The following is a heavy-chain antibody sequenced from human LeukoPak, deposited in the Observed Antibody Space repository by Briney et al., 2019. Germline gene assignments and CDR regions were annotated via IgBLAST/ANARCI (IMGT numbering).Heavy chain of an antibody. CDR2: FDPEDGET. CDR3: TSCSSGLVGLLDD. CDR1: GYTLTELS. J-gene: IGHJ4*02. Sequence: ASVKVSCKVSGYTLTELSMHWVRQAPGKGLEWMGGFDPEDGETIYAQKFQGRVTMTEDTSTDTAYMELSSLRSEDTAVYYCTSCSSGLVGLLDDWGQGTLVTVSS. V-gene: IGHV1-24*01. D-gene: IGHD6-19*01.